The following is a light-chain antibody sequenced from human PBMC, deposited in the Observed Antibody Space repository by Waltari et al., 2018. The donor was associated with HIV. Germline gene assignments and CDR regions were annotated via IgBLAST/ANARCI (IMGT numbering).Light chain of an antibody. Sequence: SYDLTQTPSVSVSQGQTARINCSRGSLPKRYSSWYRQKAGQAPVLLIYKDIERPSGIPERISGSESGTGVTLTISGVQAGDEGDYFCQSTDFDGTWVFGGGTKLTVL. CDR2: KDI. CDR1: SLPKRY. CDR3: QSTDFDGTWV. J-gene: IGLJ3*02. V-gene: IGLV3-25*03.